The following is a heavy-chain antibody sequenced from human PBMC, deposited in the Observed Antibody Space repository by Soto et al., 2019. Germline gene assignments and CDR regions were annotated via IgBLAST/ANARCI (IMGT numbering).Heavy chain of an antibody. CDR3: ARRLIAVSYFDY. J-gene: IGHJ4*02. CDR2: MYWDDDR. D-gene: IGHD6-19*01. Sequence: QITLKESGPTLVKPTQTLTLTCTFSGFSLSTRGVGVGWIRQPPGKALEWLALMYWDDDRRYSPSLKSRRTITKDTSNNQVVLTLTHLDPVDTATYYCARRLIAVSYFDYWGQGTLVTVSS. CDR1: GFSLSTRGVG. V-gene: IGHV2-5*02.